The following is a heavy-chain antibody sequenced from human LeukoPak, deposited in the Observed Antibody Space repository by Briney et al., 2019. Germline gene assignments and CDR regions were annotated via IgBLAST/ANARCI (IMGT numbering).Heavy chain of an antibody. CDR1: GFTFSTYG. Sequence: GGSLRLSCTGSGFTFSTYGMNWVRQAPGRGPEWVAYIHSSSTPIYYADSVRGRFTISRDNAKNSLYLQMNSLRGEDTAVYYGARGVNSGYNSHWCQGSLVTVSS. V-gene: IGHV3-48*01. J-gene: IGHJ4*02. CDR3: ARGVNSGYNSH. D-gene: IGHD5-12*01. CDR2: IHSSSTPI.